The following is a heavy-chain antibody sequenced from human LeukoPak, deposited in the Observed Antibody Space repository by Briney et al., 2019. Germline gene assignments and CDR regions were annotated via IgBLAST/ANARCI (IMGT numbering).Heavy chain of an antibody. Sequence: SETLSLTCTVSGGSISSYYWSWIRQPPGKGLEWIAYISDIGSTNYNPSLKSRVTISLDTSKNQFSLKLSSVTAADTAVYYCARVNTAHHDAFDIWGQGTMVTVSS. J-gene: IGHJ3*02. CDR1: GGSISSYY. V-gene: IGHV4-59*08. D-gene: IGHD5-18*01. CDR2: ISDIGST. CDR3: ARVNTAHHDAFDI.